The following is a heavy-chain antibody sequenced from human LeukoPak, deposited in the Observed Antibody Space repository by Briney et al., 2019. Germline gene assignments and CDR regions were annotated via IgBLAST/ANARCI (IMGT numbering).Heavy chain of an antibody. CDR2: ISYDGSNK. CDR1: GFTFSSYA. CDR3: ARGNWNRSAFDP. Sequence: PGGSLRLSCAASGFTFSSYAMHWVRQAPGKGLEWVAVISYDGSNKYYADSVKGRFTISRDNSKNTLYLQMNSLRAEDTAVYYCARGNWNRSAFDPWGQGTLVTVSS. D-gene: IGHD1-20*01. J-gene: IGHJ5*02. V-gene: IGHV3-30-3*01.